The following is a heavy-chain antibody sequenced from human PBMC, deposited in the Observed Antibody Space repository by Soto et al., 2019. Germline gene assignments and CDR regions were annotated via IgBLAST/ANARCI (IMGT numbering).Heavy chain of an antibody. Sequence: PSETLSLTCTFSGVSIVSGYWIWIRQPPGKGLEWIGYISYSGNTNYNPSLKSRVTMSVDTPKNQFSLRLSSVTTADTAVYYCAGLRGYAGSPIDYWGQGTLVTVSS. D-gene: IGHD2-15*01. CDR2: ISYSGNT. V-gene: IGHV4-59*01. CDR3: AGLRGYAGSPIDY. CDR1: GVSIVSGY. J-gene: IGHJ4*02.